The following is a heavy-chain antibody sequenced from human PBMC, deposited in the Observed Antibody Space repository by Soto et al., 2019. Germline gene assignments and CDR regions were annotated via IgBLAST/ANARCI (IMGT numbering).Heavy chain of an antibody. Sequence: PXETLSLTCAVYGGSFSGYYWSWIRQPPGKGLEWIGEINHSGSTNYNPSLKSRVTISVDTSKNQFSLKLSSVTAADTAVYYCARGSPLYYDFWSGYPQAYYYGMDVWGQGTTVTVSS. J-gene: IGHJ6*02. CDR2: INHSGST. D-gene: IGHD3-3*01. CDR1: GGSFSGYY. CDR3: ARGSPLYYDFWSGYPQAYYYGMDV. V-gene: IGHV4-34*01.